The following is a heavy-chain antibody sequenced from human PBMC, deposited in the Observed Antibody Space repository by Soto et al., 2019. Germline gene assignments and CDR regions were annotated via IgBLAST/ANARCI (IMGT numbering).Heavy chain of an antibody. J-gene: IGHJ4*02. V-gene: IGHV1-69*13. CDR3: ASPGSYYNDDDYYFDY. Sequence: ASVKVSCKASGGTFSSYAISWVRQAPGQGLEWMGGIIPIFGTANYAQKFQGRVTITADESTSTAYMELSSLRSEDTAVYYCASPGSYYNDDDYYFDYWGQGTLVTVSS. CDR1: GGTFSSYA. CDR2: IIPIFGTA. D-gene: IGHD3-10*01.